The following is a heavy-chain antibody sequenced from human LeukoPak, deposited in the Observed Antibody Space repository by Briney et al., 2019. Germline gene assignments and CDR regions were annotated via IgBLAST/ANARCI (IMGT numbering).Heavy chain of an antibody. CDR1: GFTFSSYS. J-gene: IGHJ4*02. D-gene: IGHD3-10*01. CDR2: ISSDSGTI. Sequence: AGGSLRPSCAASGFTFSSYSMTWVRQAPGKGLEWISYISSDSGTIYYADSMKGRFTISRDNARNSLYLQMNSLRAEDTAVYYCARDKKGIDYWGQGTLVTVSS. V-gene: IGHV3-48*01. CDR3: ARDKKGIDY.